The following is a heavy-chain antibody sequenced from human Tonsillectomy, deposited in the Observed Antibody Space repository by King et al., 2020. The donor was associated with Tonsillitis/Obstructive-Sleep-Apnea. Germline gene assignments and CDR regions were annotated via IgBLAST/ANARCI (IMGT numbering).Heavy chain of an antibody. D-gene: IGHD2-2*02. CDR1: RFTFSSYE. J-gene: IGHJ3*02. CDR3: AREMVTPYVPSTISDDAFDI. Sequence: VQLVESGGGLAQPGGSLRLSCAASRFTFSSYEMNWVRQAPGKGLEWVSYISSSGSTIYYADSVKGRFTISRDNAKNSLYLQMNSLRAEDTAVYYCAREMVTPYVPSTISDDAFDIWGQGTMVTVSS. CDR2: ISSSGSTI. V-gene: IGHV3-48*03.